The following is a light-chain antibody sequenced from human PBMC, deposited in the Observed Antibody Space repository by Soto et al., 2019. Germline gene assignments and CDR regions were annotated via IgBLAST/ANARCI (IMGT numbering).Light chain of an antibody. Sequence: ALTQPASVSGSPGQSITISCAGTSSDVGGYNYVSWYQQLPGKAPKLMIYDVNNRPSGVSNRFSGSKSGNTASLTISGLQAEDEADYYCSSYTGSSTFVFGTGTKVTVL. CDR1: SSDVGGYNY. J-gene: IGLJ1*01. V-gene: IGLV2-14*01. CDR2: DVN. CDR3: SSYTGSSTFV.